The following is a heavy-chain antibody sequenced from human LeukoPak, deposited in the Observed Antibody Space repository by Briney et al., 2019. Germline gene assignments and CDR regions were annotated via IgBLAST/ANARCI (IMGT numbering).Heavy chain of an antibody. CDR1: SGSFSAYY. CDR2: IKHSGSK. J-gene: IGHJ5*02. V-gene: IGHV4-34*01. Sequence: SETLSLTCALYSGSFSAYYWSWIRHPPGEGREWVGEIKHSGSKNYNPSLKSRVTISVDTTKNQFSLNQSSVTAADTAVYYCARDADPANWFDPWGQGTLVTVSS. CDR3: ARDADPANWFDP. D-gene: IGHD2-2*01.